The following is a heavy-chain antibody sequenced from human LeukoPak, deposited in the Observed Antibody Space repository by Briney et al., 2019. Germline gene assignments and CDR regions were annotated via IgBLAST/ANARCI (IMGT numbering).Heavy chain of an antibody. Sequence: PGGSLRLSCVASGFTFSNYWMSWVRQAPGKGLEWVANIKQDGSDKYYVGSVKGRFTISKDNAKNSLFLQMNSLRAEDTAVYYCARDRGRGLDPWGQGTLVTVSS. CDR3: ARDRGRGLDP. CDR2: IKQDGSDK. D-gene: IGHD3-10*01. CDR1: GFTFSNYW. V-gene: IGHV3-7*01. J-gene: IGHJ5*02.